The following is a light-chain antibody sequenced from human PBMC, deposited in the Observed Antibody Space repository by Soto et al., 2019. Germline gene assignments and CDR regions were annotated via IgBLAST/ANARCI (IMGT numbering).Light chain of an antibody. V-gene: IGLV2-11*01. CDR3: CSYPGNYTPYA. CDR2: DGS. CDR1: SSDVGGYNY. J-gene: IGLJ1*01. Sequence: SALTQPRSVSGSPGQSVTISCTGTSSDVGGYNYVCWYQQHPGKAPKLRIYDGSDRPSGVRGRFSGSKSGNTASLTIPGLQAEDEADYHCCSYPGNYTPYAFGTGTRAPS.